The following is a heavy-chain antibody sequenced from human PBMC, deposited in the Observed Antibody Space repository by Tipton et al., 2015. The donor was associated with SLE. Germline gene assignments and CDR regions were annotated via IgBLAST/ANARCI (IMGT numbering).Heavy chain of an antibody. Sequence: SLRLSCAASGFTFSSYGIHWVRQAPGKGLEWVAVIWYDGSNKYYADSVKGRFTISRDNSKNTLYLQMNSLRAEDTAVYYCAMSSSWYESDFQHWGQGTLVTVSS. CDR1: GFTFSSYG. CDR2: IWYDGSNK. D-gene: IGHD6-13*01. V-gene: IGHV3-33*01. CDR3: AMSSSWYESDFQH. J-gene: IGHJ1*01.